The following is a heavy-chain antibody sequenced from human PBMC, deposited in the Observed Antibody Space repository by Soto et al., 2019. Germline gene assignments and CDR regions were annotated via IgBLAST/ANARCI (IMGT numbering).Heavy chain of an antibody. J-gene: IGHJ5*02. V-gene: IGHV4-38-2*01. CDR3: AGVEPWVPYYYDSRPCSCVSWFDP. D-gene: IGHD3-22*01. CDR1: GYSISRVYY. Sequence: SETLSLTCAGSGYSISRVYYWGWLRHLPGKGLEWIGGIYHRGTTYYHPCLNSGVTLSIDMTNNHVSLILISVTAADTADSYCAGVEPWVPYYYDSRPCSCVSWFDPSGQRSVVTVSS. CDR2: IYHRGTT.